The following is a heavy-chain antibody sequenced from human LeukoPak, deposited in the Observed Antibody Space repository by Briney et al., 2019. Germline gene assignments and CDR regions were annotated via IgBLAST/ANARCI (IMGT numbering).Heavy chain of an antibody. J-gene: IGHJ4*02. Sequence: PSETLSLTCTVSGGSISSYNWSWIRQPPGKGREGIGRIYTSGSTNYNPSLKSRVTMSVGTSKNQFSLKLSSVTAADKAVYYCARASPLVYSYGQRKYYFDYWGQGTLVTVSS. CDR2: IYTSGST. V-gene: IGHV4-4*07. CDR1: GGSISSYN. D-gene: IGHD5-18*01. CDR3: ARASPLVYSYGQRKYYFDY.